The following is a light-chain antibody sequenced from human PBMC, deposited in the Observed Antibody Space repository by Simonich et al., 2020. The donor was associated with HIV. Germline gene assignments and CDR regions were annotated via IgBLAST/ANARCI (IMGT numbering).Light chain of an antibody. V-gene: IGLV2-14*03. CDR2: DVS. CDR1: SSDVGANNF. J-gene: IGLJ2*01. Sequence: QSALTQPASVSGSPGQSITISCTGTSSDVGANNFVSWYQQHPGKAPKLMIYDVSNRPSGVSNRFSASKSGNTASLTISGLQAEDEAEYYCSSYTSSSVVFGGGTKLTVL. CDR3: SSYTSSSVV.